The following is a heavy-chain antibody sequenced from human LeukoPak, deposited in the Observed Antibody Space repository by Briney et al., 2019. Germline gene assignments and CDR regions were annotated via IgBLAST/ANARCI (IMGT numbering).Heavy chain of an antibody. J-gene: IGHJ4*02. CDR1: GGSFSGYY. Sequence: SETLSLTCAVYGGSFSGYYWSWIRQPPGKGLEWIGEINHSGSTNYNPSLKSRVTISVDTSKNQFSLKLSSVTAADTAVYYCARALRYFDWSPVGYWGQGTLVTVSS. CDR2: INHSGST. V-gene: IGHV4-34*01. D-gene: IGHD3-9*01. CDR3: ARALRYFDWSPVGY.